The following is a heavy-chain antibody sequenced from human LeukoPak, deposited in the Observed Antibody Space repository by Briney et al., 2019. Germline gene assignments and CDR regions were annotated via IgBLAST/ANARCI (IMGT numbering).Heavy chain of an antibody. D-gene: IGHD3-10*01. CDR3: ASRPITMVRGVIALKYYFDY. CDR2: IIPSFGTA. J-gene: IGHJ4*02. Sequence: GASVKVSCKASGDTFSGYAISWVRQAPGQGLEWMGGIIPSFGTANYAQKFQGRVTITADESTSTAYMELSSLRSEDTAVYYCASRPITMVRGVIALKYYFDYWGQGTLVTVSS. V-gene: IGHV1-69*13. CDR1: GDTFSGYA.